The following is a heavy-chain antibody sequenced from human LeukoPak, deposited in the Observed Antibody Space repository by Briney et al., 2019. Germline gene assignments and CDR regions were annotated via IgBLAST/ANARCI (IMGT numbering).Heavy chain of an antibody. J-gene: IGHJ4*02. CDR1: GFTFTSSA. CDR3: AAGKDIVVVPAFDY. V-gene: IGHV1-58*01. CDR2: IVVGSGNT. D-gene: IGHD2-2*01. Sequence: GTSVKVSRKASGFTFTSSAVQWVRQARGQRLEWIGWIVVGSGNTNYAQKFQERVTITRDMSTSTAYMELSSLRSEDTAVYYCAAGKDIVVVPAFDYWGQGTLVTVSS.